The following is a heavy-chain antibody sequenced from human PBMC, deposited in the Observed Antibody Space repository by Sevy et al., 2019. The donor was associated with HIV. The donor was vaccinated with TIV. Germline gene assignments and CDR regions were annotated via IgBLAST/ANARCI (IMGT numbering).Heavy chain of an antibody. D-gene: IGHD5-12*01. CDR2: ISSSSSTI. CDR3: ARDRWLRDPYYFDY. Sequence: GGSLRLSCAASGLTFSSYSMNWVRQAPGKGLEWVSHISSSSSTIYYADSVKGRFTISRDNAKNSLYLQMNSLRDEDTAVYYCARDRWLRDPYYFDYWGQGTLVTVSS. J-gene: IGHJ4*02. V-gene: IGHV3-48*02. CDR1: GLTFSSYS.